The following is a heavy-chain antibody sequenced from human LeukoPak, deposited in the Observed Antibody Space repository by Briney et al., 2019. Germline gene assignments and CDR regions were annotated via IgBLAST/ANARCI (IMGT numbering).Heavy chain of an antibody. J-gene: IGHJ6*02. CDR1: GYTFTSYD. Sequence: ASVKVSCKASGYTFTSYDINWVRQATGQGLEWMGWMNPNSGNTGYAQKFQGRVTMIRNTSISTAYMELSSLRSEDTAVYYCARVGGPMITFGGVIVGTPSMDVWGQGTTVTVSS. V-gene: IGHV1-8*01. CDR2: MNPNSGNT. CDR3: ARVGGPMITFGGVIVGTPSMDV. D-gene: IGHD3-16*02.